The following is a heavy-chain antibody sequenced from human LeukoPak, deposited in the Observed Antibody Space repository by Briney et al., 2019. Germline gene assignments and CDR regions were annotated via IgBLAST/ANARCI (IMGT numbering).Heavy chain of an antibody. D-gene: IGHD4-11*01. CDR3: AKRRDYSKWGCDY. J-gene: IGHJ4*02. CDR2: IWYDGTNK. V-gene: IGHV3-33*06. Sequence: PGRSLRLSCTASGFTFSNFGMHWVRQAPGKGLEWVAVIWYDGTNKNYADSVKGRFTISRDNSKNTLYLQMNSLRAEDTAVYYCAKRRDYSKWGCDYWGQGTLVTVSS. CDR1: GFTFSNFG.